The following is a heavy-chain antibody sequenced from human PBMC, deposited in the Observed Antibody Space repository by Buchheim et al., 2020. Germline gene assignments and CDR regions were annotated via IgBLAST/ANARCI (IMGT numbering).Heavy chain of an antibody. J-gene: IGHJ4*02. V-gene: IGHV3-33*01. D-gene: IGHD3-22*01. CDR1: GFTFSSYG. Sequence: QVQLVESGGGVVQPGRSLRLSCAASGFTFSSYGMHWVRQAPGKGLEWVAVIWYDGNNKYYADSVKGRFTISRDNSKNTLYLQMNSLRAEDTAVYYCARPDYYYDSSGYPYYFDYWGQGTL. CDR3: ARPDYYYDSSGYPYYFDY. CDR2: IWYDGNNK.